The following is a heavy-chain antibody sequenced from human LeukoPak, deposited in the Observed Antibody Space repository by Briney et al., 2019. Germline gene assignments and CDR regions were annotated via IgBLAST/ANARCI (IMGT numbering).Heavy chain of an antibody. V-gene: IGHV1-2*02. J-gene: IGHJ4*02. CDR1: GFTFTGYY. CDR2: VNPNSGGT. D-gene: IGHD4-23*01. Sequence: ASVKVSCTASGFTFTGYYIHWVRQAPGQGLEWMGWVNPNSGGTNYAQMFQGRVTMTRDTSINTAYMELSGLRSDDTADYYCARDSYGGNWSLGYWGQGTLVTVSS. CDR3: ARDSYGGNWSLGY.